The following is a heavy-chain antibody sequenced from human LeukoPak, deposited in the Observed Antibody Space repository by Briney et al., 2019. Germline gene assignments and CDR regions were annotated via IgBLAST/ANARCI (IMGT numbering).Heavy chain of an antibody. CDR3: AKDWSYYDSSGYYYRGEPRYYFDY. V-gene: IGHV3-23*01. D-gene: IGHD3-22*01. CDR2: ISGSGGST. Sequence: GGSLRLSCAASGFTFSSYAMSWVRQAPGKGLEWVSAISGSGGSTYYADSVKGRFTISRDNSKNTLYLQMNSLRAEDTAVYYCAKDWSYYDSSGYYYRGEPRYYFDYWGQGTLVTVSS. CDR1: GFTFSSYA. J-gene: IGHJ4*02.